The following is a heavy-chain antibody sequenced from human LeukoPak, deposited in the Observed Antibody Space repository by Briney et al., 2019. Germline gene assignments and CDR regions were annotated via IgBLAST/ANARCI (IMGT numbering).Heavy chain of an antibody. D-gene: IGHD6-13*01. CDR3: ARHDGSSWYGGGWFDP. CDR2: IYYSGST. V-gene: IGHV4-59*08. CDR1: GGSISSYY. J-gene: IGHJ5*02. Sequence: PSETLSLTCTVSGGSISSYYWSWIRQPPGKGLEWIGYIYYSGSTNYNPSLKSRVTISVDTSRNQFSLKLSSVTAADTAVYYCARHDGSSWYGGGWFDPWGQGTLVTVSS.